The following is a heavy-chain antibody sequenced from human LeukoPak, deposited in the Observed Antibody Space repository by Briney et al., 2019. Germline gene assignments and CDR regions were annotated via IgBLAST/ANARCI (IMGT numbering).Heavy chain of an antibody. V-gene: IGHV5-51*01. CDR1: GYSFTSYW. J-gene: IGHJ4*02. D-gene: IGHD3-10*01. CDR2: IDPSDSET. Sequence: GESLKISCKASGYSFTSYWIGWVRQMPGKGLEWMGIIDPSDSETRYTPSFQGQVTISVDKSLTTADLQWNSLKASDTAMYYCARLPDYVSGKDYWGQGTLVTVSS. CDR3: ARLPDYVSGKDY.